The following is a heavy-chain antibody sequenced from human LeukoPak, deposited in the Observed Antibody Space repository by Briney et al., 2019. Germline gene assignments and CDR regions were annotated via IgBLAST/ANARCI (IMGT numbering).Heavy chain of an antibody. CDR1: GGTFSSYA. J-gene: IGHJ4*02. D-gene: IGHD1-26*01. V-gene: IGHV1-69*13. CDR3: AIPSIYSGSYFGTTPPDNDY. Sequence: GASVKVSCKASGGTFSSYAISWVRQAPGQGLEWMGGIIPIFGTANYAQKFQGRVTITADESTSTAYMELSSLRSEDTAVYYCAIPSIYSGSYFGTTPPDNDYWGQGTLVTVSS. CDR2: IIPIFGTA.